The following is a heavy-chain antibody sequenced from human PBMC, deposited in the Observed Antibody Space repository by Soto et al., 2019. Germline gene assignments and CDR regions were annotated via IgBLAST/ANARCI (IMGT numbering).Heavy chain of an antibody. V-gene: IGHV1-46*01. Sequence: ASVKVSCKASGYTFTSCYIHWVRQAPGQGLEWMGIFNPTGDTASYAQKLQGRVTMTRDTSTGTAYMELGSLRSEDTAVYYCARGGRIVDTGIGYYYYHAMDVWGQGTTVTV. J-gene: IGHJ6*02. D-gene: IGHD5-18*01. CDR3: ARGGRIVDTGIGYYYYHAMDV. CDR1: GYTFTSCY. CDR2: FNPTGDTA.